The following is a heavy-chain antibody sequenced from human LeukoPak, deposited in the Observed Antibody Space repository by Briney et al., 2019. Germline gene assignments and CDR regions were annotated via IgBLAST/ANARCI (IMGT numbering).Heavy chain of an antibody. CDR2: ISGSCDST. CDR1: GFTLRSYV. J-gene: IGHJ4*02. D-gene: IGHD2/OR15-2a*01. Sequence: GGSLRLSCTAYGFTLRSYVMSWVRQGPGKGLEWVPGISGSCDSTSYADSVKGRFTISRDSSQNTVYLQMSSLRVEDTALYYCTKDKYFTNKPYYFDYWGQGTLVTVSS. CDR3: TKDKYFTNKPYYFDY. V-gene: IGHV3-23*01.